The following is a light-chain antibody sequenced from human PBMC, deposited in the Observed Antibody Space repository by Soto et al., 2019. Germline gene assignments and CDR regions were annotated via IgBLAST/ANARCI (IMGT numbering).Light chain of an antibody. CDR1: NIGSKS. CDR3: QVWDGSTDQVV. J-gene: IGLJ2*01. Sequence: SYERTQPPAVSVAPGQTARITCGGDNIGSKSVHWYQQKAGQAPVLVVYDDSDRPSGISERLSGSNSGNTATLTISTVEAGDEADYYCQVWDGSTDQVVFAGGTKLTVL. V-gene: IGLV3-21*02. CDR2: DDS.